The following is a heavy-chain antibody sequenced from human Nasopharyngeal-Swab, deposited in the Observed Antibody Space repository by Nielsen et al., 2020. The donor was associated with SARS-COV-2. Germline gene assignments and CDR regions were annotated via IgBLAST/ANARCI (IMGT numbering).Heavy chain of an antibody. CDR3: ARDPNSSGGVDAFDI. D-gene: IGHD6-19*01. CDR1: GGSISSYY. J-gene: IGHJ3*02. CDR2: IYYSGST. Sequence: SETLSLTCTVSGGSISSYYWSWIRQPPGKGLEWIGYIYYSGSTNYNPSLKSRVTISVDTSKNQFSPKLSSVTAADTAVYYCARDPNSSGGVDAFDIWGQGTMVTVSS. V-gene: IGHV4-59*13.